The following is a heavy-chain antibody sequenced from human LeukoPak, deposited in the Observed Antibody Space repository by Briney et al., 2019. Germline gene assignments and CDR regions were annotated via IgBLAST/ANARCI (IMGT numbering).Heavy chain of an antibody. CDR1: GGSISSGTYY. D-gene: IGHD3-22*01. V-gene: IGHV4-61*02. Sequence: SETLSLTCTVSGGSISSGTYYWSWIRQPAGKGLEWIGRINTSGSTNYNPSLKSRVTTSVDTSKNQFSLKLSSVTAADTAVYYCVRDLDYYDSTWFDPWGQGTLVTVSS. J-gene: IGHJ5*02. CDR2: INTSGST. CDR3: VRDLDYYDSTWFDP.